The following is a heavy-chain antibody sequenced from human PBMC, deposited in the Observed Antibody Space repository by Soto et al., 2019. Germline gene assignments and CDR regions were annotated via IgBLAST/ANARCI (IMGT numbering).Heavy chain of an antibody. CDR2: ISPYDGNT. V-gene: IGHV1-18*01. Sequence: QVQLVQSGAEVKKPGASVKVSCRASGYTFITYGINWVRQAPGQGLEWIGWISPYDGNTHYGQNLQGRVSMTTDPFTGTAYMELRSLRSDDTAVYYCARDDTGVALDSWGHGTLVTVSS. CDR1: GYTFITYG. J-gene: IGHJ5*01. CDR3: ARDDTGVALDS. D-gene: IGHD5-18*01.